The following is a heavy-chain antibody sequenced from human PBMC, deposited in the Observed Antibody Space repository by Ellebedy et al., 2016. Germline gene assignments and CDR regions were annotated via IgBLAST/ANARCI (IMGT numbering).Heavy chain of an antibody. CDR3: ARRARQDTEDSDAFDI. V-gene: IGHV4-59*08. Sequence: SETLSLTXTVSGGSISSYYWSWIRQPPGKGLEWIGYIYYSGSTNYNPSLKSRVTISVDTSKNQFSLKLSSVTAADTAVYYCARRARQDTEDSDAFDIWGQGTMVTVSS. CDR2: IYYSGST. CDR1: GGSISSYY. D-gene: IGHD2-15*01. J-gene: IGHJ3*02.